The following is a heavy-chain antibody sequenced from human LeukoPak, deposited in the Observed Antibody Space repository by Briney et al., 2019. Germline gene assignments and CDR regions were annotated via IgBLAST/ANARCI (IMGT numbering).Heavy chain of an antibody. CDR3: VREDSSSPLGY. CDR2: IGSSGRTK. J-gene: IGHJ4*02. V-gene: IGHV3-48*03. D-gene: IGHD6-13*01. CDR1: GYTFSSYE. Sequence: GGSLRLSCAVSGYTFSSYEMNWVRQAPGKGLEWVSFIGSSGRTKYYADSVKGRFTISRDNARDSLYLQMNSLRVEDTAVYYCVREDSSSPLGYWGQGTLVTVSS.